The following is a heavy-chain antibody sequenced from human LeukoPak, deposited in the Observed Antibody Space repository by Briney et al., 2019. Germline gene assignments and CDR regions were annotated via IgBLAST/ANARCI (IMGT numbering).Heavy chain of an antibody. V-gene: IGHV3-64D*09. CDR2: ISSNGGSA. CDR3: VKGNPATANTKDYSDF. D-gene: IGHD1-7*01. CDR1: GFPFNRYA. J-gene: IGHJ4*02. Sequence: GVSPRLSCSASGFPFNRYAMHWVRQAPGKGLEYVSSISSNGGSAYYADSVKGRFTISRDNSKNTVYLQMSSLRPEDTAVYYCVKGNPATANTKDYSDFWGRGTLVTVSS.